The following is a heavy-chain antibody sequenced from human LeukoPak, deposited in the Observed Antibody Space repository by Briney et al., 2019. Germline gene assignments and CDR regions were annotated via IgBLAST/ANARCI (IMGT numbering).Heavy chain of an antibody. J-gene: IGHJ5*01. Sequence: GGSLRLSCAASGFTLSTHTMSWVRQAPGKGLEWVSSISGTSKYIYYEDSLKGRFTVSRDNADNSLSLHIASLRGDDTAVYYCAREGLTSVIAFDSWGQGTLVTVSS. CDR1: GFTLSTHT. V-gene: IGHV3-21*01. CDR2: ISGTSKYI. D-gene: IGHD2-15*01. CDR3: AREGLTSVIAFDS.